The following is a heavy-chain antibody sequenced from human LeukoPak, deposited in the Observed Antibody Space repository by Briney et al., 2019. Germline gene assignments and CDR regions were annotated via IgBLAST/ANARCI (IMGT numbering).Heavy chain of an antibody. V-gene: IGHV3-23*01. CDR2: LTNNGANT. J-gene: IGHJ4*02. D-gene: IGHD2-15*01. CDR3: AKGTLGSCIGPRCYPLDS. CDR1: GFTFSSYA. Sequence: GGSLRLSCAASGFTFSSYAMNWVRQAPEKGLEWISILTNNGANTWYADSVKGRFTISRDNSKNTLYLQMNSLRAEDTAIYYCAKGTLGSCIGPRCYPLDSWDQGTLVTVSS.